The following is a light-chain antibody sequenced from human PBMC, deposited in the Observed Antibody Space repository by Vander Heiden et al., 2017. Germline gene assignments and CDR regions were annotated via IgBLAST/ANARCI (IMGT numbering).Light chain of an antibody. Sequence: DIQLTQSPSFLSASVGDRVTITCRASQAISSYLAWYQQKPGKPPKLLIYIASTFQSGVPSRFSGSGSGTEFTLTIRSLQPEDSATYYCQQVSDFPLTFGQGTRLEIK. J-gene: IGKJ5*01. CDR2: IAS. CDR1: QAISSY. V-gene: IGKV1-9*01. CDR3: QQVSDFPLT.